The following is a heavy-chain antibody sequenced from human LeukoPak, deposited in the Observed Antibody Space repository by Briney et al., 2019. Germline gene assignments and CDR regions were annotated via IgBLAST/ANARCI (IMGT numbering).Heavy chain of an antibody. CDR3: ARDRGSQPFIDY. Sequence: SETLSLTCTVSGGSIDTYYWNWISQPPGKGLEWIGYVFRTGSTNYNPSLKSRVTISVDTSRNQFSLKLSSVTAADTAVYYCARDRGSQPFIDYWGQGTLVTVSS. J-gene: IGHJ4*02. D-gene: IGHD1-26*01. CDR2: VFRTGST. V-gene: IGHV4-59*01. CDR1: GGSIDTYY.